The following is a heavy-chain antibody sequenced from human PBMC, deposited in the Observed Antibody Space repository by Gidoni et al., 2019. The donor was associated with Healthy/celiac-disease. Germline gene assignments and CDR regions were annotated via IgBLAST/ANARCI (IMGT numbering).Heavy chain of an antibody. CDR2: IIPILGIA. V-gene: IGHV1-69*02. D-gene: IGHD1-26*01. J-gene: IGHJ1*01. CDR1: GGTFSSYT. Sequence: VKVSCKASGGTFSSYTSSWVRQAPGQGLEWMGRIIPILGIANYAQKFEGRVTMTADKSTRTAYMELSSLRSEDTAVYYCARGSSGSYVSYWGQGTLVTVSS. CDR3: ARGSSGSYVSY.